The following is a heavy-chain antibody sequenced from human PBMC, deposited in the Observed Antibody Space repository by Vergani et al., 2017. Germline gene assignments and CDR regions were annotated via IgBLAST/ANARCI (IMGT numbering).Heavy chain of an antibody. CDR1: GFSLSNARMG. D-gene: IGHD3-22*01. V-gene: IGHV2-26*01. J-gene: IGHJ4*02. CDR2: IFSNDEK. Sequence: QVTLKESGPVLVKPTETLTLTCTVSGFSLSNARMGVSWIRQPPGKALEWLAHIFSNDEKSYSPSLKSRLTISKDTSKSQVVLTMTIMDPVDTATYYCARIIYRLRTYDSSGFDYWGQGTLVTVSS. CDR3: ARIIYRLRTYDSSGFDY.